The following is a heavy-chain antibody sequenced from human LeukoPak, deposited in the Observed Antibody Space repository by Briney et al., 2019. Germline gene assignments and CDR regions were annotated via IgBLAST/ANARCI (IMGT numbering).Heavy chain of an antibody. V-gene: IGHV3-20*04. Sequence: PGGSLRLSCAASGFTFDDYGMSWVRQAPGKGLEWVSGINWNGGSTGYADSVKGRFTISRDNATNSLYLQMNRLRAEDTALYYCARGRIYYDSSGYYYGYYYYYMDVWGKGTTVTVSS. CDR2: INWNGGST. CDR3: ARGRIYYDSSGYYYGYYYYYMDV. D-gene: IGHD3-22*01. CDR1: GFTFDDYG. J-gene: IGHJ6*03.